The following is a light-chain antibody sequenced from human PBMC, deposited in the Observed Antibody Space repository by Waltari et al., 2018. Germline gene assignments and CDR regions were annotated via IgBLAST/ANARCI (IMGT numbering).Light chain of an antibody. CDR3: SSYTRNTYLI. Sequence: QSALTQPASVSGSPGQSITISCTGSSTDIGGFDYVSWYQQHPGKVPKLLIYEVNNRPSVVSPRFSGSTSGNTASLTISGLQTDDEADYYCSSYTRNTYLIFGGGTKVTVL. V-gene: IGLV2-14*01. CDR2: EVN. J-gene: IGLJ2*01. CDR1: STDIGGFDY.